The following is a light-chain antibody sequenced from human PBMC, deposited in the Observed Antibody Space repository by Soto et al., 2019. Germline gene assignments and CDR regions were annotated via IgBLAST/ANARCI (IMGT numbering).Light chain of an antibody. CDR2: EGN. CDR3: CSYAPSRTLL. CDR1: SSYVGTYNL. J-gene: IGLJ2*01. Sequence: SLLTQPASVSGSPGESITISCPGTSSYVGTYNLVPWYQQHPGRVPRLILYEGNKRPSGVSSRFSASKSGNTASLTISGLQAEDEADYFCCSYAPSRTLLFGGGTKVTVL. V-gene: IGLV2-23*01.